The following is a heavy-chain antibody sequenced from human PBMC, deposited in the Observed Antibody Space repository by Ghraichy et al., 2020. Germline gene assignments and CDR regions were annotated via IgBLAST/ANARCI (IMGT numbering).Heavy chain of an antibody. V-gene: IGHV4-61*01. CDR2: IYYSGST. J-gene: IGHJ6*02. CDR1: GGSVSSGNYY. D-gene: IGHD3-10*01. Sequence: SETLSLTCTVSGGSVSSGNYYWSWIRQPPGKGLEWIGYIYYSGSTNYNPSLKSRVTISVDTSKNQFSLKLSSVTAADTAVYYCARDLYGSGSYNYYGMDVWGQGTTVTVSS. CDR3: ARDLYGSGSYNYYGMDV.